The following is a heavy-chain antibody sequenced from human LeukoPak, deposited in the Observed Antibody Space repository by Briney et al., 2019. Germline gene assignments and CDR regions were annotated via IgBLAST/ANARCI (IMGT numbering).Heavy chain of an antibody. J-gene: IGHJ4*02. CDR2: IYYSGST. CDR1: GGSISSYY. V-gene: IGHV4-59*01. Sequence: SETLSLTCTVSGGSISSYYWSWIRQPPGKGLEWIGYIYYSGSTNYSPSLKSRVTISVDTSKNQFSLKLSSVTAADTAVYYCATNIAAAGTGPFGYWGQGTLVTVSS. D-gene: IGHD6-13*01. CDR3: ATNIAAAGTGPFGY.